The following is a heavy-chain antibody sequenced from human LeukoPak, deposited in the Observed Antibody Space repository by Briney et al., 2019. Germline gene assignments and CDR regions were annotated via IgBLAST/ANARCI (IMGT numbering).Heavy chain of an antibody. CDR2: INPIFHTP. CDR1: GGTFSSHA. J-gene: IGHJ4*02. Sequence: SVKVSCKASGGTFSSHAISWVRQAPGQGLEWMGGINPIFHTPTYAKKFQGRLTITKDESMSTASMDLSSLISDDTAAYCARGRTTGEFDYWGQGTLVTVSS. CDR3: ARGRTTGEFDY. D-gene: IGHD4-11*01. V-gene: IGHV1-69*05.